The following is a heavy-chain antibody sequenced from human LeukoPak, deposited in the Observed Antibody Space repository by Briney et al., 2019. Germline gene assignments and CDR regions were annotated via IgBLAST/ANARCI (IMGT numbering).Heavy chain of an antibody. CDR1: GFTFSSYA. Sequence: PGGSLRLSCAASGFTFSSYAMSWVRQAPGKGLEWVSAISGSGGSTYYADSVKGRFTISRDNSKNTLYLQMNSLRAEDTAVYYCAKDEIGFYGSGSYDAFDIWGQGTMVTVSS. D-gene: IGHD3-10*01. CDR2: ISGSGGST. J-gene: IGHJ3*02. CDR3: AKDEIGFYGSGSYDAFDI. V-gene: IGHV3-23*01.